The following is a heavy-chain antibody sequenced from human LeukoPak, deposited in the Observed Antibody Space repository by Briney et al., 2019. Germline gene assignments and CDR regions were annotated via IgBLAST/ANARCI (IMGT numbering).Heavy chain of an antibody. V-gene: IGHV5-51*01. CDR3: ARLIRAGSIAAANDAFDI. CDR1: GYSFTTYW. Sequence: GESLKISCKGSGYSFTTYWIGWVRQMPGKGLEWMGIIYPGDSDTRYSPSFQGQVTISADKSISTAYLQWSSLKASDTAIYYCARLIRAGSIAAANDAFDIWGQGTMVTVSS. J-gene: IGHJ3*02. D-gene: IGHD6-13*01. CDR2: IYPGDSDT.